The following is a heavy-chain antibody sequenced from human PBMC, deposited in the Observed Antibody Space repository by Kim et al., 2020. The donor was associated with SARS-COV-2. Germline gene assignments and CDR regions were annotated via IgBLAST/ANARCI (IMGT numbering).Heavy chain of an antibody. D-gene: IGHD3-9*01. CDR1: GFTFSSYE. CDR3: ARIDILTGFDAFDI. V-gene: IGHV3-48*03. Sequence: GGSLRLSCAASGFTFSSYEMNWVRQAPGKGLEWVAYISSSGGTIYYADSVKGRFTISRDNAKNSLYLQMNSLRAEDTAVYYCARIDILTGFDAFDIWGQGTMVTVSS. J-gene: IGHJ3*02. CDR2: ISSSGGTI.